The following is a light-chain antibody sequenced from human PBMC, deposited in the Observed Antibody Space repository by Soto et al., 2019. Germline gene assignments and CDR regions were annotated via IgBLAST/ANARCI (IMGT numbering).Light chain of an antibody. V-gene: IGKV3-20*01. CDR3: QRYGSSVT. CDR1: QSVSSY. J-gene: IGKJ4*01. CDR2: GAS. Sequence: EIVLTQSPATLSLSPGERATLSCRASQSVSSYLAWYQQKPGQAPRLLIYGASSRAPGTPDRFSGSGSGTDFSLTISRLEPEDFAVYFCQRYGSSVTFGGGTKVDIK.